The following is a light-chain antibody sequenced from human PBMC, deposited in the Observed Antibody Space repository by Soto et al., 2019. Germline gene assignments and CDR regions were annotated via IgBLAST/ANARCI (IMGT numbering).Light chain of an antibody. Sequence: EIVLTQSPDTLSLFPGERATLSCRASQSVSNTYLAWYQQKPGQAPRPLISAASTRATGTPDRFSGSGSGTDFTLTISRLEPEDFAIYYCQQYGSSRRTFGQGTKVDIK. J-gene: IGKJ1*01. CDR1: QSVSNTY. V-gene: IGKV3-20*01. CDR2: AAS. CDR3: QQYGSSRRT.